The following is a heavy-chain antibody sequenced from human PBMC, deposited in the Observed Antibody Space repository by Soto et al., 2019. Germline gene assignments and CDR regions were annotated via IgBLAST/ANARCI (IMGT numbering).Heavy chain of an antibody. J-gene: IGHJ6*02. D-gene: IGHD3-3*01. V-gene: IGHV1-2*04. CDR3: ARGKDTIFGVVSRYYYYYYGMDV. Sequence: VASVKVSCKASGYTFTGYYMHWVRQAPGQGLEWMGWINPNSGGTNYAQKFQGWVTMTRDTSISTAYMELSRLRSDDTAVYYCARGKDTIFGVVSRYYYYYYGMDVWGQGTTVTVSS. CDR2: INPNSGGT. CDR1: GYTFTGYY.